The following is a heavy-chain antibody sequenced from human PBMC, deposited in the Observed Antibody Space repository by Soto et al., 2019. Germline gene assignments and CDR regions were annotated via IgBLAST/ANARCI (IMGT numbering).Heavy chain of an antibody. D-gene: IGHD2-15*01. V-gene: IGHV4-61*05. CDR1: GGSILESTYY. Sequence: SETLSLTCTVSGGSILESTYYWAWIRQPPGKGLEWIGYIYYSGSTNYNPSLKSRVTISVDTSKNQFSLKLSSVAAADTTVYYCSRVYCSGGTCYLFNFDNRGQETLGPVAS. J-gene: IGHJ4*02. CDR3: SRVYCSGGTCYLFNFDN. CDR2: IYYSGST.